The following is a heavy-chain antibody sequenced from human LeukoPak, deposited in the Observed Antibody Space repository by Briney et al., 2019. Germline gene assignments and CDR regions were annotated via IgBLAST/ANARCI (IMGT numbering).Heavy chain of an antibody. CDR1: GYTFTGYY. V-gene: IGHV1-2*03. CDR3: ARVGDDYNEYIDY. D-gene: IGHD5-24*01. Sequence: LVASVKVSCKASGYTFTGYYMHWVRRAPGQGLEWMGWINPNSGGTNYAQKFQGRVTMTRDTSISTAYMELSRLRSDDTAVYYCARVGDDYNEYIDYWGQGTLVTVSS. J-gene: IGHJ4*02. CDR2: INPNSGGT.